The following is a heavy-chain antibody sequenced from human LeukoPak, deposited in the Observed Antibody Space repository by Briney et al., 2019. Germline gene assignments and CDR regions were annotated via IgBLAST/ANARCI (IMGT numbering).Heavy chain of an antibody. V-gene: IGHV2-26*01. Sequence: SGPTLVKPTETLTLTCTVSGFSLSNARMGVSWIRQPPGKALEWIAHIFSNDEKSYSTSLKSRLTISKDTSKSQVVLTMTNMDPVDTATYYYARIRSGTTFVGYYYYYMDVWGKGTTVTVSS. J-gene: IGHJ6*03. CDR1: GFSLSNARMG. CDR3: ARIRSGTTFVGYYYYYMDV. D-gene: IGHD1-7*01. CDR2: IFSNDEK.